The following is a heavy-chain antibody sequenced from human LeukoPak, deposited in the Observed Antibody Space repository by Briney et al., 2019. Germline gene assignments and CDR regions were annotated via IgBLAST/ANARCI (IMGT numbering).Heavy chain of an antibody. J-gene: IGHJ4*02. Sequence: GGSLRLSCAASGFTFNSSWMSWVRQAPGKGLEWVANINQDGTEKYFVDSVKGRFTISRDNAKNSLYVQMNSLRAEDTAVYYCATNAGVIGTRPHQRCYFDYWGQGALVTVSS. CDR3: ATNAGVIGTRPHQRCYFDY. V-gene: IGHV3-7*01. D-gene: IGHD6-6*01. CDR2: INQDGTEK. CDR1: GFTFNSSW.